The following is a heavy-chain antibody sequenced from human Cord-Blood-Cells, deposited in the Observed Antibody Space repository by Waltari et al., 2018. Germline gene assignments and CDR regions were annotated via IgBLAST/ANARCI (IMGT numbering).Heavy chain of an antibody. CDR1: GGTFSSYA. V-gene: IGHV1-69*01. CDR2: NIPIFGTA. D-gene: IGHD4-4*01. CDR3: ANPSTTGFAFDI. Sequence: QVQLVQSGAEVKKPGSSVKVSCKASGGTFSSYAISWVRQAPGQGLEWMGWNIPIFGTANYAQKFQGRVTMTADESTSTAYMELSSLRSEDTTVYYCANPSTTGFAFDIWGQGTMVTVSS. J-gene: IGHJ3*02.